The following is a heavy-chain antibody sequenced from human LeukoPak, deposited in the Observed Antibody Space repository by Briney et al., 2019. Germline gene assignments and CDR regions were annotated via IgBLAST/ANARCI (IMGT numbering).Heavy chain of an antibody. V-gene: IGHV4-34*01. CDR3: ARADYDSSGYLRMGY. Sequence: SETLSLTCAVYGGSFSGYYWSWIRQPPGKGLEWIGEINHSGSTNYNPSLKSRVTISVGTSKNQFSLKLSSVTAADTAVYYCARADYDSSGYLRMGYWGQGTLVTVSS. CDR1: GGSFSGYY. J-gene: IGHJ4*02. D-gene: IGHD3-22*01. CDR2: INHSGST.